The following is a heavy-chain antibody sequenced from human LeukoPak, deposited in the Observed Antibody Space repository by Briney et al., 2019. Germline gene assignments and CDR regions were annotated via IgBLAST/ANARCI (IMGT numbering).Heavy chain of an antibody. CDR3: ARYPGLEGTGSRGAFDY. J-gene: IGHJ4*02. CDR2: IYYSGST. CDR1: GGSISSYY. V-gene: IGHV4-59*01. D-gene: IGHD3-10*01. Sequence: SETLSLTCSVSGGSISSYYWSWIRQPPGKGLEWIGYIYYSGSTNYNPSLKSRATISVDTSKNQFSLKLRSVTAADTAVYYCARYPGLEGTGSRGAFDYWGQGALVTVSS.